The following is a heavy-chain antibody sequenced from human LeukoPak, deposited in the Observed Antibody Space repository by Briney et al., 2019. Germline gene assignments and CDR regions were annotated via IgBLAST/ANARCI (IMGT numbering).Heavy chain of an antibody. CDR3: VREGLDY. CDR2: MNPNSGNT. V-gene: IGHV1-8*03. CDR1: GYTFTNYI. Sequence: ASVKVSCKASGYTFTNYIINWVRQAPGQGLEWVGYMNPNSGNTVYAQNFQGRVTITTDTSISTAYMELSSLTSEDTAVYYCVREGLDYWGQGTLVTVSS. J-gene: IGHJ4*02.